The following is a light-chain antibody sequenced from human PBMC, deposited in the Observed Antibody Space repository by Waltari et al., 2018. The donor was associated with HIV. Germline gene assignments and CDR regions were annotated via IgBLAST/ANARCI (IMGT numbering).Light chain of an antibody. J-gene: IGLJ2*01. CDR1: NTDVGGYNY. CDR2: EVS. V-gene: IGLV2-14*01. CDR3: SSYTSSNTLV. Sequence: QPALTQPASVSGSPGQSITISCTGSNTDVGGYNYVSWYQQHPGKAPKLMIYEVSNRPSGVSNRFSGSKSGNTASLTISGLQTEDEADYYCSSYTSSNTLVFGGGTKLTVL.